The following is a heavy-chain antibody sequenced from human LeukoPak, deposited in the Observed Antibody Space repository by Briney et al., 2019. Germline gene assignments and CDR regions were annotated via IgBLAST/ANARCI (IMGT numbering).Heavy chain of an antibody. V-gene: IGHV3-9*01. Sequence: PGGSLRLSCAASGFTFDDYAMHWVRHGPGRGLEWVSGISWNSGSIGYADSVKGRFTISRDNAKNSLYLQMNSLRAEDTALYYCAKDIGSAATYYFDHWGQGTLVTVSS. J-gene: IGHJ4*02. D-gene: IGHD6-13*01. CDR2: ISWNSGSI. CDR1: GFTFDDYA. CDR3: AKDIGSAATYYFDH.